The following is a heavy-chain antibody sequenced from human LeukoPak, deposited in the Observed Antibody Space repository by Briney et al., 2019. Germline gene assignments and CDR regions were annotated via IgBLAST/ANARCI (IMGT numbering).Heavy chain of an antibody. D-gene: IGHD1-26*01. CDR1: GASVSSSRYH. V-gene: IGHV4-61*01. CDR2: IHFSGST. J-gene: IGHJ4*02. Sequence: SETLSLTCTVSGASVSSSRYHWMWIRQPPGKGLEWIGSIHFSGSTNYNPSLRSRVTISVDTSKNQLSLKLSSVTAADTAVYYCARDLGGIYFDYWGQGTLVTVSS. CDR3: ARDLGGIYFDY.